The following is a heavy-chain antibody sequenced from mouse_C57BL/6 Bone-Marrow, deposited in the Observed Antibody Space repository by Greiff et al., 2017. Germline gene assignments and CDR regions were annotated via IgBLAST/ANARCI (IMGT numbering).Heavy chain of an antibody. Sequence: QVQLQQPGAELVKPGASVKVSCKASGYTFTSYWMHWVKQRPGHGLEWIGKIHPSDSDTNSNQKFKGKATLTVYTSYSTAYMQLISLTSEDSAVYYCAINAFYYYGSSWYFDVWGTVTTVTGSS. V-gene: IGHV1-74*01. D-gene: IGHD1-1*01. CDR1: GYTFTSYW. J-gene: IGHJ1*03. CDR2: IHPSDSDT. CDR3: AINAFYYYGSSWYFDV.